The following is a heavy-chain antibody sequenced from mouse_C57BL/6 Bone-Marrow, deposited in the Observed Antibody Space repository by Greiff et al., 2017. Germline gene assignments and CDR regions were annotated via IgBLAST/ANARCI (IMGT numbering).Heavy chain of an antibody. CDR3: ARSGNWDY. J-gene: IGHJ2*01. D-gene: IGHD2-1*01. CDR2: IYPGSGNT. CDR1: GSTFTDYY. V-gene: IGHV1-76*01. Sequence: VQLKESGAELVRPGASVKLSCKASGSTFTDYYINWVKQRPGQGLEWIARIYPGSGNTYYNEKFKGKATLTAEKSSSNAYMQLSSLTSEDSAVYFCARSGNWDYWGQGTTLTVSS.